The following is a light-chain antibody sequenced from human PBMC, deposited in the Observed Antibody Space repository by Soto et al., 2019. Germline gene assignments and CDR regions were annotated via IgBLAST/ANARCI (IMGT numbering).Light chain of an antibody. Sequence: QSVLTQPTSVSGAPGQRVTISCTGSSSNIGAGYDVHWYQQLPGTAPKLLIYGNSNRPSGVPDRFSGSKSGTSASLAITGLLAEDEGDYYCQSYDRSLSGLVCGGRTKLTVL. J-gene: IGLJ2*01. CDR1: SSNIGAGYD. CDR2: GNS. V-gene: IGLV1-40*01. CDR3: QSYDRSLSGLV.